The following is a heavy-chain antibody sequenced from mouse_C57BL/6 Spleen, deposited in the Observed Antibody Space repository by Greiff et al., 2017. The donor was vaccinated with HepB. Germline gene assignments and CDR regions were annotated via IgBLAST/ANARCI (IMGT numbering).Heavy chain of an antibody. V-gene: IGHV5-6*01. D-gene: IGHD2-3*01. CDR3: ARQGDGYSSYYFDY. CDR1: GFTFSSYG. Sequence: EVQGVESGGDLVKPGGSLKLSCAASGFTFSSYGMSWVRQTPDKRLEWVATISSGGSYTYYPDSVKGRFTISRDNAKNTLYLQMSSLKSEDTAMYYCARQGDGYSSYYFDYWGQGTTLTVSS. J-gene: IGHJ2*01. CDR2: ISSGGSYT.